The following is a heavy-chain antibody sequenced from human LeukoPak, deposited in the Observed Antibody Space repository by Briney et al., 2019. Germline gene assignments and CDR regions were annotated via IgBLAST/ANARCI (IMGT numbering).Heavy chain of an antibody. D-gene: IGHD6-13*01. CDR3: ARDSGYTSPE. CDR2: IYTSGST. J-gene: IGHJ4*02. Sequence: SETLSLTCTVSGGSIGFYFWSWIRQSAGKGLEWIGRIYTSGSTNYNPSLKSRVTVSVDTSKNQFSLKLTSVTAADTAVYYCARDSGYTSPEWGQGTLVTVSS. CDR1: GGSIGFYF. V-gene: IGHV4-4*07.